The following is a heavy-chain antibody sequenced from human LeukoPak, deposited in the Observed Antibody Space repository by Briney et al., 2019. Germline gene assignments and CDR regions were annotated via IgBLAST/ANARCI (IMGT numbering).Heavy chain of an antibody. J-gene: IGHJ4*02. Sequence: GGSLRLSCAASGFTFSSYAMSWVRQAPGKGLEWVSYISSSGSTIYYADSVKGRFTISRDNAKNSLYLQMNSLRAEDTAVYYCARGYYDSSGYYYFDYWGQGTLVTVSS. CDR1: GFTFSSYA. CDR3: ARGYYDSSGYYYFDY. D-gene: IGHD3-22*01. CDR2: ISSSGSTI. V-gene: IGHV3-48*04.